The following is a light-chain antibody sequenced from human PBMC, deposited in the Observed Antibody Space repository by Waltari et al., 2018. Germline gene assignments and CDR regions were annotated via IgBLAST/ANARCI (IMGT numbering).Light chain of an antibody. Sequence: VMTQSPTTLSVSPGEAATLSCRASQSIGTTLAWYQQKPGQAPRLLIYDATTRATGIPARFSSSGSGTEFTLTIYDLQSEDLAVYYCQEYNYWPRPSFGGGTKVELE. CDR2: DAT. CDR1: QSIGTT. J-gene: IGKJ4*01. CDR3: QEYNYWPRPS. V-gene: IGKV3-15*01.